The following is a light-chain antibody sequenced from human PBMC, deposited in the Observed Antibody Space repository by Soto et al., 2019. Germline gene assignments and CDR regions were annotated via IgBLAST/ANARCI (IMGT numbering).Light chain of an antibody. CDR1: LSISNSY. V-gene: IGKV3-20*01. J-gene: IGKJ5*01. CDR3: QQSGNSPLP. Sequence: IGLTLSPGTLSLSPGETATLSCRASLSISNSYLAWYQQKPGQAPRLLIYGASSRAIGIPDRFSGSGSGTDFTLTISRLEPEDFAVYFCQQSGNSPLPFGQGTRLAI. CDR2: GAS.